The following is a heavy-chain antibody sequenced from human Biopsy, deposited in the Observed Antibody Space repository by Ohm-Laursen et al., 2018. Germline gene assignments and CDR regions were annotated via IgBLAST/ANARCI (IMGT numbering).Heavy chain of an antibody. Sequence: SETLSLTCAVDGGSFSGYDWTWIRQPPGKGLEWVGEFSHTGTTIYNPSLKSRLTISVDKSKNHFSLRLTSVTAADTATYFCARGPYGDNAGAFDVWGLGTVVTVSS. CDR1: GGSFSGYD. J-gene: IGHJ3*01. V-gene: IGHV4-34*01. D-gene: IGHD4/OR15-4a*01. CDR3: ARGPYGDNAGAFDV. CDR2: FSHTGTT.